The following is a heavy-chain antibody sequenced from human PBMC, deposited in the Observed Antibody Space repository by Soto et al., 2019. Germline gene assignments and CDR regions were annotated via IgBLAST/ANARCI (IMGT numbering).Heavy chain of an antibody. CDR3: AALGVNFDH. V-gene: IGHV1-58*01. J-gene: IGHJ4*02. CDR1: GFTFTSSA. CDR2: IGVGSGNR. D-gene: IGHD2-8*01. Sequence: GASVKVSCNASGFTFTSSAVQWVRQARGQRLEWIGWIGVGSGNRHYAQKFQERVTITSDMSTNTAYMELSSLRSEDTAVYYCAALGVNFDHWGQGTLVTVSS.